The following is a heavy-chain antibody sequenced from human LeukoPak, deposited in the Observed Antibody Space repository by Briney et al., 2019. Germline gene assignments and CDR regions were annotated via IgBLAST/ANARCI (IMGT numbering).Heavy chain of an antibody. CDR1: GGSISSSSYY. D-gene: IGHD3-3*01. J-gene: IGHJ3*02. V-gene: IGHV4-39*01. CDR3: ARQFTIFGVVKDTDAFDI. Sequence: PSETLSLTCTVSGGSISSSSYYWGWIRQPPGKGLEWIGSIYYSGSTYYNPSLKSRVTISVDTSKNQFSLKLSSVTAADTAVYYCARQFTIFGVVKDTDAFDIWGQGTMVTVSS. CDR2: IYYSGST.